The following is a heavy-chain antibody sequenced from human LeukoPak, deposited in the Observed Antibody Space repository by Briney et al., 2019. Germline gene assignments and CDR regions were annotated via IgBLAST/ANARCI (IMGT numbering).Heavy chain of an antibody. CDR1: GGSFSGYY. V-gene: IGHV4-34*01. CDR3: ARHYRGGYDSSGYYFDY. J-gene: IGHJ4*02. Sequence: SETPSLTCAVYGGSFSGYYWSWIRQPPGKGLEWSGEINHSGSTNYNPSLKSLVTISVYTSKNQFSLKLSAVTAADTAVYYCARHYRGGYDSSGYYFDYWGQGTLVTVSS. D-gene: IGHD3-22*01. CDR2: INHSGST.